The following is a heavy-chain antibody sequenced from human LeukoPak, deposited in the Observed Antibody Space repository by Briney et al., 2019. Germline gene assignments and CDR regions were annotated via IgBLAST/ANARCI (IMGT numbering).Heavy chain of an antibody. V-gene: IGHV3-7*01. CDR3: ARETHAHFDY. CDR1: GFTFSNYW. CDR2: IKQDGSEK. Sequence: GSLRLSCAASGFTFSNYWMSWVRQAPGKGLEWVANIKQDGSEKYYVDSVKGRFTISKDNTENSLYLQMNSLRAEDTAVYYCARETHAHFDYWGQGTLVTVSS. J-gene: IGHJ4*02.